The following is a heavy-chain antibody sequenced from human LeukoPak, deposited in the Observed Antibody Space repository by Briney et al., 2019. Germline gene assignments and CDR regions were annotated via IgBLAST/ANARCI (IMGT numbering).Heavy chain of an antibody. J-gene: IGHJ4*02. D-gene: IGHD4/OR15-4a*01. CDR2: IWPDDSET. CDR1: GYIFTNYW. CDR3: ARQPIDYGPDY. V-gene: IGHV5-51*01. Sequence: GASLKISCEASGYIFTNYWIGWVRQMPGKGLEWMGIIWPDDSETRYSPSFQGQVTMSVDKSTRTAYLQWSTLKASDSGIYYCARQPIDYGPDYWGQGTQVTVSS.